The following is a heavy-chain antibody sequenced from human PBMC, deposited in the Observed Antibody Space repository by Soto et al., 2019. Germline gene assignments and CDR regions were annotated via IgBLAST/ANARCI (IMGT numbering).Heavy chain of an antibody. D-gene: IGHD1-26*01. CDR1: GFTFSSYA. CDR2: ISYDGSNK. Sequence: QVQLVESGGGVVQPGRSLRLSCAASGFTFSSYAMHWVRQAPGKGLEWVAVISYDGSNKYYADSVKGRFTISRDNSKNTLYLQMNSLRAEDTAAYYCARDEGGSYSIDYWGQGTLVTVSS. V-gene: IGHV3-30-3*01. J-gene: IGHJ4*02. CDR3: ARDEGGSYSIDY.